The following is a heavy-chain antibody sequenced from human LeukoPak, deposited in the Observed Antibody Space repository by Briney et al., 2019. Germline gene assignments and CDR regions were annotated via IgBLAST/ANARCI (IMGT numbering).Heavy chain of an antibody. J-gene: IGHJ4*02. CDR2: IYPGDSDT. CDR1: GYPFTNYW. V-gene: IGHV5-51*01. CDR3: ARAPKLSGRDGHDLAY. D-gene: IGHD5-24*01. Sequence: GESLKISCKASGYPFTNYWIGWVRQMPGRGLEWMGIIYPGDSDTRYSPAFQGQVTISADRSINTAYLQWSSLKASDTAMYYCARAPKLSGRDGHDLAYWGQGTLVTVSS.